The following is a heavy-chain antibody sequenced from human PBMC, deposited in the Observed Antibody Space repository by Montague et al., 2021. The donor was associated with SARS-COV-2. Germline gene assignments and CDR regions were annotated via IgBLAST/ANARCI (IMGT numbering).Heavy chain of an antibody. D-gene: IGHD1-26*01. J-gene: IGHJ6*02. Sequence: SLRLSCAASGFTFGDHGMSWVRQAPGKGLEWVSGINWDGVSTGYADSVKGRFTISRDNAKNSLYMQMNSLRAEDTALYYCARGIVGATGPLDYYYGMDVWGQGTTVTVSS. CDR2: INWDGVST. CDR1: GFTFGDHG. CDR3: ARGIVGATGPLDYYYGMDV. V-gene: IGHV3-20*04.